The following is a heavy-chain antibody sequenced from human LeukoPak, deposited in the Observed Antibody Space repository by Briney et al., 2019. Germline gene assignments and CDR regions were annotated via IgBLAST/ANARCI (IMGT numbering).Heavy chain of an antibody. J-gene: IGHJ4*02. Sequence: ASVTVSCKASGYTFTSYTIHWVRQAPGQRLEWMGWINAGNSNIKYSQKLQGRVIITRDTSASTAYMELSSLRSEDTAMYYCARSYSDYSHFDYWGQGTLVTVSS. CDR2: INAGNSNI. D-gene: IGHD4-11*01. V-gene: IGHV1-3*01. CDR1: GYTFTSYT. CDR3: ARSYSDYSHFDY.